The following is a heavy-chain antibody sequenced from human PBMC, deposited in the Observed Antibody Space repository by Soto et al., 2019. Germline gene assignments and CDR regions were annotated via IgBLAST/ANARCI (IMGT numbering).Heavy chain of an antibody. V-gene: IGHV3-7*03. CDR2: INPEGNDK. Sequence: GGSLRLSCEGSGFTFSADLMTWVRQAPGKGPEWVANINPEGNDKYYLDSVKGRFTISRDNAKNSLYLQMNSLRAEETAVYYCTRDLDTCGSAPICEYWGQGRLVTVYS. CDR3: TRDLDTCGSAPICEY. CDR1: GFTFSADL. J-gene: IGHJ4*02. D-gene: IGHD3-22*01.